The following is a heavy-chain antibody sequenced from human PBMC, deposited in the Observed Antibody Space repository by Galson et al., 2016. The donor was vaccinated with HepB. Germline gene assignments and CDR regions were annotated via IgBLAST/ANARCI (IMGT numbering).Heavy chain of an antibody. CDR2: IWFDGSKI. J-gene: IGHJ4*02. V-gene: IGHV3-33*01. CDR1: TSTFSGSG. D-gene: IGHD3-10*01. Sequence: SLRLSCAASTSTFSGSGMHWVRQAPGKGLEWVAIIWFDGSKIYYGDSVKGRFTISRDNSKNMVFLQMESLRAEDTAVYLCARTRSFGGIDYWGQGTLVTVSS. CDR3: ARTRSFGGIDY.